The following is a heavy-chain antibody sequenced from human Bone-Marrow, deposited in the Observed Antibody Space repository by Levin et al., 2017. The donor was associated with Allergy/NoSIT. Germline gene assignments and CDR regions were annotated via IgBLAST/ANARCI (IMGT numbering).Heavy chain of an antibody. Sequence: GESLKISCAASGFTFNNYGMHWVRQAPGKGLEWVAVMFYDGSKQYYADSVKGRFTISRDNFKNTLFLHMNSLRAEDTAVFSCATYMECFNHWGKGILVTVSS. V-gene: IGHV3-33*01. D-gene: IGHD1-1*01. CDR3: ATYMECFNH. J-gene: IGHJ4*02. CDR1: GFTFNNYG. CDR2: MFYDGSKQ.